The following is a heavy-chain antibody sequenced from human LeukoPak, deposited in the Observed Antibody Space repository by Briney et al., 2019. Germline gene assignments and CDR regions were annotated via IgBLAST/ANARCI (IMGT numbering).Heavy chain of an antibody. D-gene: IGHD6-13*01. Sequence: GGSLRLSCAASGFTLVTYTMNWVRQAPGTGLEWVSAITSGSVYMYYADSVKGRFTISRDDAKDSLYLQMDSLRAEDTAAYYCARARIAAAGTGAYDIWGQGTMVTVSS. CDR1: GFTLVTYT. CDR3: ARARIAAAGTGAYDI. CDR2: ITSGSVYM. J-gene: IGHJ3*02. V-gene: IGHV3-21*01.